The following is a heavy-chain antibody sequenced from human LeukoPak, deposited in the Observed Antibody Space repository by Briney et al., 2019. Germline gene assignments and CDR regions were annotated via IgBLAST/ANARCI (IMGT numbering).Heavy chain of an antibody. J-gene: IGHJ6*02. D-gene: IGHD2-15*01. CDR1: GFTFSSYA. Sequence: GGSLRLSCAASGFTFSSYAMHWVRQAPGKGLEWVAVISYDGSNKYYADSVKGRFTISRDNAKNTLYLQMNSLRAEDTAVYYCARDQLAATYYYGMDVWGQGTTVTVSS. CDR2: ISYDGSNK. CDR3: ARDQLAATYYYGMDV. V-gene: IGHV3-30*04.